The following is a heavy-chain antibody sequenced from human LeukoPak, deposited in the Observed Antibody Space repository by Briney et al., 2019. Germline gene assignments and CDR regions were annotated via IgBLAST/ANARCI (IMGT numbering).Heavy chain of an antibody. CDR3: AKGPRVVLLAAYY. CDR1: GFTFSSYA. D-gene: IGHD2-15*01. V-gene: IGHV3-23*01. J-gene: IGHJ4*02. CDR2: VSGSGGNT. Sequence: PGGSLRLSCAASGFTFSSYAMSWVRQAPGKGLEWVSGVSGSGGNTYYTDSVKGRFTISRDNSKNTLYLQMNSLRAEDTAVYYCAKGPRVVLLAAYYWGQGTLVTVSS.